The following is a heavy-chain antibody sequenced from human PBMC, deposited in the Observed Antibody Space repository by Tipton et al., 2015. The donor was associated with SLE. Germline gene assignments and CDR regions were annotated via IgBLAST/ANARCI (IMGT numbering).Heavy chain of an antibody. CDR3: TTGVYGSPGYFDY. Sequence: SLRLSCAASGFTFSNAWMSWVRQAPGKGLEWVGRIKSKTDGGTTDYAAPVKGRLTISRDDSKNTLYLQMNSLKTEDTAVYYCTTGVYGSPGYFDYWGQGTLVTVSS. CDR1: GFTFSNAW. V-gene: IGHV3-15*01. D-gene: IGHD2-15*01. CDR2: IKSKTDGGTT. J-gene: IGHJ4*02.